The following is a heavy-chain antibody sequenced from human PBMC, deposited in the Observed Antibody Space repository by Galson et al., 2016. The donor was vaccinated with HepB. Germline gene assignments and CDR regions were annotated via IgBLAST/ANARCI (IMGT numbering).Heavy chain of an antibody. V-gene: IGHV3-30*03. J-gene: IGHJ5*02. CDR2: IGKDGRRK. D-gene: IGHD6-6*01. Sequence: SLRLSCAASGFTFSDSGMHWVRQAPGKGLEWVAFIGKDGRRKNYVDSVKGRFTISRDNSKNTLYLQMNSLRPEDTAVYYCARDRPGSIAEPKIPRWNNWVDPWGQGTLVTVSS. CDR1: GFTFSDSG. CDR3: ARDRPGSIAEPKIPRWNNWVDP.